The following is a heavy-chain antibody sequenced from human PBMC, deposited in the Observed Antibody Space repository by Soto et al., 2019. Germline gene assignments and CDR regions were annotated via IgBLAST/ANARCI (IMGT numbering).Heavy chain of an antibody. D-gene: IGHD5-18*01. CDR3: ARDRQYSYDYYYYYYGMDV. CDR2: IIPIFGTA. V-gene: IGHV1-69*01. J-gene: IGHJ6*02. CDR1: GGTFSSYA. Sequence: QVQLVQSGAEVKKPGSSVKVSCKASGGTFSSYAISWVRQAPGQGLEWMGGIIPIFGTANYGQKFQGRVTITADESTSTAYMELSSLRSEDTAVYYCARDRQYSYDYYYYYYGMDVWGQGTTVTVSS.